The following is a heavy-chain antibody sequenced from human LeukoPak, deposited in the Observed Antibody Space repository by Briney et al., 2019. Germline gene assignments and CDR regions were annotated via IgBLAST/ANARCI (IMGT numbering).Heavy chain of an antibody. CDR2: TNYSGST. CDR3: ASYMVAADTKYYFDH. Sequence: PSETLSLTCTVSGGSISISNYYWAWMRQPPGKGLEWIGSTNYSGSTYYNPSLRSRVTMSVDTSKNQFSLKVSSVTAADTAVYYCASYMVAADTKYYFDHWGQGTLVTVSS. D-gene: IGHD6-13*01. V-gene: IGHV4-39*01. J-gene: IGHJ4*02. CDR1: GGSISISNYY.